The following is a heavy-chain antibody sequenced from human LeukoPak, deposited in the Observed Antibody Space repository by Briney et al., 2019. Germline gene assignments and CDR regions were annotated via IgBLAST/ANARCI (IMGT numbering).Heavy chain of an antibody. J-gene: IGHJ6*02. CDR1: GFTFSSYG. CDR3: AKAIVVVPAVGMDV. Sequence: GGSLRLSCAASGFTFSSYGMHWVRQAPGKGLEWVALISYDGSNKYYADSVKGRFTISRDNSKNTLYLQMNSLRAEDTAVYYCAKAIVVVPAVGMDVWGQGTTVTVSS. V-gene: IGHV3-30*18. D-gene: IGHD2-2*01. CDR2: ISYDGSNK.